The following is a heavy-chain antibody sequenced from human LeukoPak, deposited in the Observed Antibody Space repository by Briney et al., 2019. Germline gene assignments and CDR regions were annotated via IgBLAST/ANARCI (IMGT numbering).Heavy chain of an antibody. J-gene: IGHJ6*03. V-gene: IGHV4-4*07. CDR3: ARDSRDSGSYWNYYYMDV. CDR1: GGSISSYY. D-gene: IGHD1-26*01. CDR2: IYTSGST. Sequence: SETLSLTCTVSGGSISSYYWSWIRQPAGKGLEWIGRIYTSGSTNYNPSLKSRVTMSVDTSKNQFSLKLSSVTAADTAVYYCARDSRDSGSYWNYYYMDVWGKGTTVTVSS.